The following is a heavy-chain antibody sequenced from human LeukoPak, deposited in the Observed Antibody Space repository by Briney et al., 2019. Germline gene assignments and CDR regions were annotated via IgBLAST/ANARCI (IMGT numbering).Heavy chain of an antibody. V-gene: IGHV1-2*04. D-gene: IGHD6-13*01. CDR1: GYTFTDYY. J-gene: IGHJ4*02. CDR3: ARGIVAVGYDY. CDR2: INTSGGT. Sequence: ASVKVSCKASGYTFTDYYIHWVRQAPGQGLEWMGWINTSGGTNYAQKFQGSVTMTRDTSISTAYMELSRLRSDDTAVYYCARGIVAVGYDYWGQGTLVTVSS.